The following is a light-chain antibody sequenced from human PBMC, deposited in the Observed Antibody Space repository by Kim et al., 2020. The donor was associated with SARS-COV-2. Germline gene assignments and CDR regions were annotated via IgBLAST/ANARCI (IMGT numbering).Light chain of an antibody. CDR1: GAGHD. CDR2: LTT. CDR3: QSYDYSLGGLV. Sequence: VSGAPGQRVTISCTGAGHDVHWYQLLPGTAPKLLIFLTTKRPSGVPDRFSGSKSGTSASLAISGLQAKDEADYYCQSYDYSLGGLVFGGGTQLTVL. J-gene: IGLJ2*01. V-gene: IGLV1-40*01.